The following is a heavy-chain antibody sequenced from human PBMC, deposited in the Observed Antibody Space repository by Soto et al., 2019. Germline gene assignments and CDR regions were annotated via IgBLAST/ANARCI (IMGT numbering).Heavy chain of an antibody. D-gene: IGHD4-17*01. CDR1: GFTFSSYA. V-gene: IGHV3-30-3*01. CDR2: ISYDGGNK. Sequence: QVHLVESGGGAVQAGKSLRLSCAASGFTFSSYAMHWVRQAPCTGLEWVAVISYDGGNKNSADTVKGRFTISRDNSKKTLWLQMNSLRPEDTAVYYCARDRWATETTPFQYWGQGTLVTVSS. J-gene: IGHJ4*01. CDR3: ARDRWATETTPFQY.